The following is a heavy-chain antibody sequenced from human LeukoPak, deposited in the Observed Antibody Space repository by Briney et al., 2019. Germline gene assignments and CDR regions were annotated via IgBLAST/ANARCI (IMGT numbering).Heavy chain of an antibody. V-gene: IGHV4-38-2*02. Sequence: SETLSLTCTVSGYSINSGYYWGWIRQPPGKGLEWIGTIYHSGNTYYNPSLKSRVTISVDTSKNQFSLKLSSVTAADTAVYYCARVDGSCSGGSCPSGNWFDPWGQGTLVTVSS. D-gene: IGHD2-15*01. J-gene: IGHJ5*02. CDR3: ARVDGSCSGGSCPSGNWFDP. CDR1: GYSINSGYY. CDR2: IYHSGNT.